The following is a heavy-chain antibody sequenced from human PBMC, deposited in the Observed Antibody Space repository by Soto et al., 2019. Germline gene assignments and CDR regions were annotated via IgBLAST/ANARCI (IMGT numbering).Heavy chain of an antibody. CDR3: VPDGPRAYTGYDRFDY. CDR1: GFSLSTHEVG. D-gene: IGHD5-12*01. V-gene: IGHV2-5*01. CDR2: IYWNDDA. Sequence: SGPTLVNPTQTLTLTCSFSGFSLSTHEVGVVWIRQPPGKALEWLALIYWNDDARYSPSLRNRLTITKDTSKDQVVLTMTNMDPVGTATHYRVPDGPRAYTGYDRFDYRGQGMLVTVS. J-gene: IGHJ4*02.